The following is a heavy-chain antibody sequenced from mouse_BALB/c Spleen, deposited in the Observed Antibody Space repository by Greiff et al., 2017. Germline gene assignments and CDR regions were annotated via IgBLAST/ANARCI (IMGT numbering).Heavy chain of an antibody. CDR1: GYTFTDYA. Sequence: QVQLKQSGAELVRPGVSVKISCKGSGYTFTDYAMHWVKQSHAKSLEWIGVISTYYGDASYNQKFKGKATMTVDKSSSTAYMELARLTSEDSAIYYCARGPMDYDNYYAMDYWGQGTSVTVSS. J-gene: IGHJ4*01. CDR3: ARGPMDYDNYYAMDY. CDR2: ISTYYGDA. D-gene: IGHD2-4*01. V-gene: IGHV1S137*01.